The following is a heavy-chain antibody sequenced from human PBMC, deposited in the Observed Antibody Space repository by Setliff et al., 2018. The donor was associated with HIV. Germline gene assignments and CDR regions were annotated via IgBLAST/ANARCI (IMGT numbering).Heavy chain of an antibody. D-gene: IGHD3-10*01. CDR2: INSDGSNT. CDR3: AKKTAAYTSGSWLHY. CDR1: GFTFYTYA. Sequence: GGSLRLSCAASGFTFYTYAMSWVRQAPGEGLVWVSRINSDGSNTYYADSVKGRFVISREKSKSTLYLQMNSLRAEDTAVYYCAKKTAAYTSGSWLHYWGQGTLVTVSS. J-gene: IGHJ4*02. V-gene: IGHV3-23*03.